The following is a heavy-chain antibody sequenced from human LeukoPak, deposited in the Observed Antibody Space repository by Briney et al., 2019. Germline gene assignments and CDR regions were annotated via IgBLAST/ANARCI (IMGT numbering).Heavy chain of an antibody. CDR2: ISPGDSDT. V-gene: IGHV5-51*01. Sequence: GASLRISCKGSGYSFTTYWVGWGREMRGKRLEGIGIISPGDSDTRYSPSFQGQVTISADKSISTAYLQWSSLKASDTAMYFCARATWQLVPPYYFDYWGQGTLVTVSS. CDR1: GYSFTTYW. CDR3: ARATWQLVPPYYFDY. J-gene: IGHJ4*02. D-gene: IGHD1-1*01.